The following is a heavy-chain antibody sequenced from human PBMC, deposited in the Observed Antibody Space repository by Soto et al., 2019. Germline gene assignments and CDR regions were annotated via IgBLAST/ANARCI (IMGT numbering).Heavy chain of an antibody. CDR1: GGSISHYY. CDR2: FYYSGST. D-gene: IGHD2-15*01. Sequence: QVQLQESGPGLVKPSETLSLTCTVSGGSISHYYWSWIRQPPGKGLEWIGYFYYSGSTNYNPSLKSRVTISLDTSKNQFSLQLSSVTAADTAVYFCARDRNIAEAFDLWGLGTTVTVSS. CDR3: ARDRNIAEAFDL. V-gene: IGHV4-59*13. J-gene: IGHJ3*01.